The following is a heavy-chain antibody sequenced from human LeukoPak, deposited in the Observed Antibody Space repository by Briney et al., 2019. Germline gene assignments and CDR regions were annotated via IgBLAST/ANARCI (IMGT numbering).Heavy chain of an antibody. CDR3: ARAKSAVYAINGFDY. CDR1: GGSISSYY. Sequence: PSETLSLTCTVSGGSISSYYWSWIRQPPGKGLEWIGYIYYSGSTNYNPSLKSRVTISVDTSKNQFSLKLSSVTAADTAVYYCARAKSAVYAINGFDYWGQGTLVTVSS. V-gene: IGHV4-59*01. CDR2: IYYSGST. J-gene: IGHJ4*02. D-gene: IGHD2-8*01.